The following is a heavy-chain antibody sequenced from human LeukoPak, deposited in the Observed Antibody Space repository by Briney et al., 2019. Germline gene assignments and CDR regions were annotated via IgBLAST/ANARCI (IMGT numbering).Heavy chain of an antibody. J-gene: IGHJ3*02. CDR1: GGSISSSSYY. D-gene: IGHD2-2*01. CDR2: IYYSGST. Sequence: KPSETLSLTCTVSGGSISSSSYYWGWIRQPPGKGLEWIGSIYYSGSTYYNPSLKSRVTISVDTSKNQFSLKLSSVTAADTAVYYCARDSRFGYCSSTSCPDAFDIWGQGTMVTVSS. V-gene: IGHV4-39*07. CDR3: ARDSRFGYCSSTSCPDAFDI.